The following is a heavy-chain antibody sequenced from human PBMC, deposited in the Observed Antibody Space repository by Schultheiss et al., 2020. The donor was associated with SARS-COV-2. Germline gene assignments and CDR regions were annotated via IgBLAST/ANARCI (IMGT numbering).Heavy chain of an antibody. D-gene: IGHD2/OR15-2a*01. CDR2: IKCDGSEK. V-gene: IGHV3-52*01. J-gene: IGHJ4*02. Sequence: GGSLRLSCAASGFTFSSSWMHWVCQAPEKGLEWVADIKCDGSEKYYVDSVKGRLTISRDNAKNSLYLQMNSLRAEDTAVYYCARSGEYYSKDYWGQGTLVTVSS. CDR1: GFTFSSSW. CDR3: ARSGEYYSKDY.